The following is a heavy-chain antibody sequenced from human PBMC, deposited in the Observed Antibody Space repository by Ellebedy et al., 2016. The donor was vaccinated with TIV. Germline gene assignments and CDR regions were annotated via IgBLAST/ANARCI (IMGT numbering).Heavy chain of an antibody. CDR1: GFSLITSGVG. J-gene: IGHJ4*02. CDR3: AHRRTPSGSWNFGSFDY. D-gene: IGHD1-26*01. V-gene: IGHV2-5*02. CDR2: VYWDYAN. Sequence: SGPTLVKPTQTLTLTCTFSGFSLITSGVGVGWIRQPPGKALEWLAFVYWDYANRYNPFLRSRLNVTKDTSKSQVVLTLTNLDPVDTATYFCAHRRTPSGSWNFGSFDYWGQGILVTVSS.